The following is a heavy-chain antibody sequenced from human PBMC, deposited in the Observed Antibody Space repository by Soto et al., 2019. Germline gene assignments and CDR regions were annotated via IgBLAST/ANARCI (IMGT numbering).Heavy chain of an antibody. CDR2: IYYSGST. CDR3: ARGVVAIRHFDY. D-gene: IGHD5-12*01. V-gene: IGHV4-59*01. Sequence: QPPGKGLEWIGYIYYSGSTNYNPSLKSRVTISVDTSKNQFSLKLSSVTAADTAVYYCARGVVAIRHFDYWGQGTLVTVSS. J-gene: IGHJ4*02.